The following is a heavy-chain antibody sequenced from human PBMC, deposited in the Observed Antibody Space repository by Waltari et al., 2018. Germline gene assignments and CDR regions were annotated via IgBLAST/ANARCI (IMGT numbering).Heavy chain of an antibody. D-gene: IGHD3-16*01. V-gene: IGHV4-39*07. Sequence: QLQLQESGPGLVKPSETLSLTYTVSGGSISSSSYYWGWIRQPPGKGLEWIGSIYYSGSTYYTPSLKSRVTISVDTSKNQFSLKLSSVTAADTAVYYCASTLGGYGWFDPWGQGTLVTVSS. J-gene: IGHJ5*02. CDR2: IYYSGST. CDR1: GGSISSSSYY. CDR3: ASTLGGYGWFDP.